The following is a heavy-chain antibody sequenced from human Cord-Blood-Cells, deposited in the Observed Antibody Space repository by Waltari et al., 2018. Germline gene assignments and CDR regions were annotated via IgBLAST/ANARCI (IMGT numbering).Heavy chain of an antibody. Sequence: QVQLVQSGAEVKKPGASVKVSCKVSGYTLTQLTMHCVRQAPGKGLEWMGGFDPEDGETIYAQKFQGRVTMTEDTSTDTAYMELSSLRSEDTAVYYCATVLRQSYYFDYWGQGTMVTVSS. CDR1: GYTLTQLT. V-gene: IGHV1-24*01. D-gene: IGHD3-9*01. CDR2: FDPEDGET. J-gene: IGHJ4*02. CDR3: ATVLRQSYYFDY.